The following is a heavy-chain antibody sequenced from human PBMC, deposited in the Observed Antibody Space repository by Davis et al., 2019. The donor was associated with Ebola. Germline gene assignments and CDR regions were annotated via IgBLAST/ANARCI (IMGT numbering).Heavy chain of an antibody. CDR2: VDHSGST. D-gene: IGHD1/OR15-1a*01. CDR1: GGSISNYY. Sequence: SETLSLTCTVSGGSISNYYWSWIRQPPGKELEWIGEVDHSGSTNYNPSLKSRVTISVDTSKNQFSLKLSSVTAADTAVYYCARFRRTFYYYYGMDVWGQGTTVTVSS. CDR3: ARFRRTFYYYYGMDV. J-gene: IGHJ6*02. V-gene: IGHV4-34*01.